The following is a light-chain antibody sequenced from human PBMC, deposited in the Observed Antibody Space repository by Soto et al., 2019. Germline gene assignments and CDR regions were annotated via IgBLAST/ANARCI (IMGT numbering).Light chain of an antibody. Sequence: DIPMTQSPSTLSASVGDRVTITCRASQSISSWLAWYQQKPGKAPKLLIYKASSLESGVPSRFSGSGSGTEFTLTISSLQPDDFATYYCQRYNSYSQTFGQGTKLEIK. V-gene: IGKV1-5*03. CDR1: QSISSW. J-gene: IGKJ2*01. CDR3: QRYNSYSQT. CDR2: KAS.